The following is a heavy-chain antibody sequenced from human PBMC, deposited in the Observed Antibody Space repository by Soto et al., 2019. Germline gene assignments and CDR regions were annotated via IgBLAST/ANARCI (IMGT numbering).Heavy chain of an antibody. Sequence: QMQLVQSGPEVKKPGTSVKVSCKASGFTFSSSVLQWVRQARGQRLEWIGWIVVGSGDTNYAQKFQESVTITRDMSTSTAYMEMGSLSSEDTAVYYCAADQCSSYSCSYYYYYGMDVWGQGTTVTVSS. CDR2: IVVGSGDT. CDR1: GFTFSSSV. D-gene: IGHD2-2*01. V-gene: IGHV1-58*01. J-gene: IGHJ6*02. CDR3: AADQCSSYSCSYYYYYGMDV.